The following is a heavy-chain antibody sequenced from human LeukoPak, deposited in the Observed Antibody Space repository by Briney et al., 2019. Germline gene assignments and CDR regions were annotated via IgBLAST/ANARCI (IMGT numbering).Heavy chain of an antibody. CDR1: RYTFTGYY. CDR3: ARDVTMVRGARYRPYKWFDP. J-gene: IGHJ5*02. CDR2: IIPIFGTA. V-gene: IGHV1-69*13. D-gene: IGHD3-10*01. Sequence: ASVKVSCKASRYTFTGYYMHWVRQAPGQGLEWMGGIIPIFGTANYAQKFQGRVTISADESTSTVYMELSSLRSEETAVYYCARDVTMVRGARYRPYKWFDPWGQGTLVTVSS.